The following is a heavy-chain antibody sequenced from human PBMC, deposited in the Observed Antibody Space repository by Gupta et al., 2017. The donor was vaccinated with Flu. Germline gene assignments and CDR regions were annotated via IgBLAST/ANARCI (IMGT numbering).Heavy chain of an antibody. CDR3: AKDSSAPEGVGTWFDP. V-gene: IGHV3-9*01. Sequence: EVQLVESGGGLVQPGRSLRLSCAASGFTFDDYAMHWVRQAPGKGLEWVSGISWNSGSIGYADSVKGRFTISRDNAKNSLYLQMNSLRAEDTALYYCAKDSSAPEGVGTWFDPWGQGTLVTVSS. D-gene: IGHD3-10*01. J-gene: IGHJ5*02. CDR2: ISWNSGSI. CDR1: GFTFDDYA.